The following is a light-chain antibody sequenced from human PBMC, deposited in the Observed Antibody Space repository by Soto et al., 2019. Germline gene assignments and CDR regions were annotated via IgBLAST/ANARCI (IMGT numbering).Light chain of an antibody. J-gene: IGKJ1*01. CDR1: QGISSY. CDR2: AAS. CDR3: QQYHSYPHT. Sequence: AIRMTQSASSFSASTGDRVTITCRASQGISSYLAWYQQKPGKAPKLLIYAASTLQSGVPSRFSGSGSGTDFTLTISCLQSEDFATYYCQQYHSYPHTFGQGTKVDIK. V-gene: IGKV1-8*01.